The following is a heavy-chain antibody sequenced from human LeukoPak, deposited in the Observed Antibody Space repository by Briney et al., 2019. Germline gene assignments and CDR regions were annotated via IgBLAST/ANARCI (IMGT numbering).Heavy chain of an antibody. J-gene: IGHJ4*02. D-gene: IGHD6-19*01. CDR2: ISSNGGST. CDR3: ARDAEGKEQWLVPRYFDY. Sequence: GGSLRLSCAASGFTFSSYAMHWVRQAPGKGLEYVSAISSNGGSTYYANSVKGRFTISRDNSKNTLYLQMGSLRAEDMAVYYRARDAEGKEQWLVPRYFDYWGQGTLVTVSS. CDR1: GFTFSSYA. V-gene: IGHV3-64*01.